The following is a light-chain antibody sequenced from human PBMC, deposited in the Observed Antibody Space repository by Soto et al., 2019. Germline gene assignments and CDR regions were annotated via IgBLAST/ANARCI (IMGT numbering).Light chain of an antibody. CDR3: QQYNSYSRT. V-gene: IGKV1-5*03. CDR2: KAS. CDR1: QSISTW. J-gene: IGKJ1*01. Sequence: DIQITHSPSTLAASVGEGVTITSRASQSISTWLAWYQQKPGKAPKLLIYKASSLESGVPSRFSGSGSGTEFTLTISSLQADDFATYYCQQYNSYSRTFGQGTKVDIK.